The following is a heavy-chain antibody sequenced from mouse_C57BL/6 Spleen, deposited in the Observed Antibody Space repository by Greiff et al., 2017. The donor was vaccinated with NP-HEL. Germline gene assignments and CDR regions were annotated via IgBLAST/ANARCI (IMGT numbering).Heavy chain of an antibody. CDR3: ARDGSSDSNDDY. J-gene: IGHJ4*01. CDR2: INPSNGGT. CDR1: GYTFTSYW. V-gene: IGHV1-53*01. Sequence: QVQLQQPGTELVKPGASVKLSCKASGYTFTSYWMHWVKQRPGQGLEWIGNINPSNGGTNYNEKFKSKATLTVDKSSSTAYMQLSSLTSEDSAVYYFARDGSSDSNDDYWGQGTSLTVSS. D-gene: IGHD2-12*01.